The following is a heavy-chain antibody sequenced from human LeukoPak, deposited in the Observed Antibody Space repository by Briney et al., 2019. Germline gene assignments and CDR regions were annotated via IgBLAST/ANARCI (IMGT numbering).Heavy chain of an antibody. D-gene: IGHD2-21*02. V-gene: IGHV5-51*01. CDR2: IYPGDSDT. CDR3: ARAYCGGDWYPFPTDY. Sequence: GESLQISFKGSGYSFTSYWIGWVRQMPGKGQEWMGIIYPGDSDTRYSPSFQGQVTISADKSISTAYLQWSSLKASDTAMYYCARAYCGGDWYPFPTDYWGQGTLVTVSS. J-gene: IGHJ4*02. CDR1: GYSFTSYW.